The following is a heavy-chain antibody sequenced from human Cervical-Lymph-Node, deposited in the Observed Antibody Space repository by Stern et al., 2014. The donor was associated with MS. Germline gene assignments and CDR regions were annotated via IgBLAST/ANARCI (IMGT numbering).Heavy chain of an antibody. Sequence: EVQLVESGGGLVQPGGSLKLSWPASGFPFRGFPSNWVRRASGKGLEWVARIRSKANNYATTYAASVKGRFTISRDDSRNTAYLQMNSLKTEDTAVYYCAYCGDDCYNFNYWGQGTLVTVSS. J-gene: IGHJ4*02. CDR2: IRSKANNYAT. D-gene: IGHD2-21*02. V-gene: IGHV3-73*02. CDR1: GFPFRGFP. CDR3: AYCGDDCYNFNY.